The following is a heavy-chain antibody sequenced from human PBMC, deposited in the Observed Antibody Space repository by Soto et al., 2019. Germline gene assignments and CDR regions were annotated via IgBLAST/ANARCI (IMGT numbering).Heavy chain of an antibody. D-gene: IGHD5-12*01. V-gene: IGHV3-21*06. CDR3: TTGRDGYKRADY. CDR2: ISSGSSYI. Sequence: EVQLVESGGGLVEPGGSLRLSCAASGFTFSSNSMNWVRQAPGKGLEWVASISSGSSYIYYADSLKGRFTISRDNAKNSMYRQMNSLRGDDPAVYHCTTGRDGYKRADYWGQGTLVTVSS. J-gene: IGHJ4*02. CDR1: GFTFSSNS.